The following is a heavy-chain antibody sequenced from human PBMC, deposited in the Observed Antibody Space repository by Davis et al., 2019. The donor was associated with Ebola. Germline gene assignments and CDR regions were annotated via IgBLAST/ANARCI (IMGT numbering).Heavy chain of an antibody. CDR2: IYPFDSDA. Sequence: PGGSLRLSCKAYGYSFDTFWTAWVRQMPGKGLEWMGIIYPFDSDAKYSPSFQGHVTIPADKSINTAYLQWNSLKASDTAMYYCARRGGYCISTSCYASRWFDPWGQGTLVTVSS. CDR1: GYSFDTFW. V-gene: IGHV5-51*01. D-gene: IGHD2-2*03. CDR3: ARRGGYCISTSCYASRWFDP. J-gene: IGHJ5*02.